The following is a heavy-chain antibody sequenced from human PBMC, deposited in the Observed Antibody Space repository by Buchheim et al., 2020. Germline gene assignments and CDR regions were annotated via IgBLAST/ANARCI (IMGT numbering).Heavy chain of an antibody. V-gene: IGHV4-59*01. CDR2: IYYSGST. D-gene: IGHD3-3*01. CDR1: GGSISSYY. J-gene: IGHJ6*02. CDR3: ARVPYYDIWSGFYYGMDV. Sequence: QVQLQESGPGLVKPSETLSLTCTVSGGSISSYYWSWIRQPPGKGLEWIGYIYYSGSTNYNPSLKSRDTISGDTSKNQFSLKLSSVTAADTAVYYCARVPYYDIWSGFYYGMDVWGQGTT.